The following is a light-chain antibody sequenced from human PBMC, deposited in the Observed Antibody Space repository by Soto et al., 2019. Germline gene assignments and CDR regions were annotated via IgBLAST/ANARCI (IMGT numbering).Light chain of an antibody. CDR2: DVN. CDR3: YSDAGCNFYV. V-gene: IGLV2-11*01. Sequence: QSVLTQPRSVSGSPGQSVTISCTGASSDVGGYNSVSWYQQHPGKAPKLMIYDVNKRPSGVPDRFSGSKSGNTASLTISGLQADDDDHYYCYSDAGCNFYVCGTGIKVT. CDR1: SSDVGGYNS. J-gene: IGLJ1*01.